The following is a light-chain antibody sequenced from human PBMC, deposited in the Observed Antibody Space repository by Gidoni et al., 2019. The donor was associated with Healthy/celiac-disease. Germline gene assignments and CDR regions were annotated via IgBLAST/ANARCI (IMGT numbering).Light chain of an antibody. CDR3: QQSYSTPPLT. V-gene: IGKV1-39*01. CDR1: QSISSY. J-gene: IGKJ4*01. CDR2: AAS. Sequence: SVGDRVTITCRASQSISSYLNWYQQKPGKAPKLLIYAASSLQSGVPSRFSGSGSGTDFTLTISSLQPQDFATYYCQQSYSTPPLTFGGGTKVEIK.